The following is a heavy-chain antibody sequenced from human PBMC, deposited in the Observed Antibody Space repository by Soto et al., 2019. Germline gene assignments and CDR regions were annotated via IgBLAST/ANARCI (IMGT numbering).Heavy chain of an antibody. CDR3: ASLLREGSGSYSRPDFDY. CDR2: IIPILGIA. V-gene: IGHV1-69*02. CDR1: GGTFSSYT. D-gene: IGHD3-10*01. Sequence: SVKVSCKASGGTFSSYTISWVRQAPGQGLERMGRIIPILGIANYAQKFQGRVTITADKSTSTAYMELSSLRSEDTAVYYCASLLREGSGSYSRPDFDYWAQGTLVTVSS. J-gene: IGHJ4*02.